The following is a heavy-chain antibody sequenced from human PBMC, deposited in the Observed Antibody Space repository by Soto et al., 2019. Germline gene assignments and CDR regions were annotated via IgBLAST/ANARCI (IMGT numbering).Heavy chain of an antibody. D-gene: IGHD6-13*01. CDR1: GFTFSSYA. J-gene: IGHJ4*02. CDR3: AKRPTAYSRSWYVDY. V-gene: IGHV3-23*01. CDR2: ISGSGGST. Sequence: GGALRLSCAASGFTFSSYAMSWVRQAPGKGLEWVSAISGSGGSTYYADSVKGRFTISRDNSKNTLYLQMNSLRAEDTAVYYCAKRPTAYSRSWYVDYWGQGTLVTVSS.